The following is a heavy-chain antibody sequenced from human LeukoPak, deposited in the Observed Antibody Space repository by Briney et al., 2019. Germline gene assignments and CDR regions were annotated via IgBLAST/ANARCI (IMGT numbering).Heavy chain of an antibody. CDR1: GFTFSSYA. V-gene: IGHV3-30*04. Sequence: PRGSLRLSCTASGFTFSSYAMHWVRQAPGKGLEWVAVISYDGSNKYYADSVKGRFTISRDNSKNTLYLQMNSLRAEDTAVYYCARDGSDYDILTGPFDYWGQGTLVTVSS. J-gene: IGHJ4*02. D-gene: IGHD3-9*01. CDR3: ARDGSDYDILTGPFDY. CDR2: ISYDGSNK.